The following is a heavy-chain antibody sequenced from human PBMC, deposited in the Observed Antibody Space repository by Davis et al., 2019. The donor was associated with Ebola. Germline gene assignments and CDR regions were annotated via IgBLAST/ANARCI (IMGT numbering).Heavy chain of an antibody. V-gene: IGHV3-74*01. Sequence: GESLKISCAASGFTFSSYAMHWVRQPPGKGLVWLSRIKSDGSTISYADSVKGRFTISRDNSKNTLYLQMNSLRAEDTAVYYCAKTRSYDAFDIWGQGTMVTVSS. CDR3: AKTRSYDAFDI. D-gene: IGHD1-26*01. CDR2: IKSDGSTI. CDR1: GFTFSSYA. J-gene: IGHJ3*02.